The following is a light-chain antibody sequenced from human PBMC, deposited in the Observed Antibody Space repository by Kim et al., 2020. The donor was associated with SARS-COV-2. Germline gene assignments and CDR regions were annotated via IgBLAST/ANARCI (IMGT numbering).Light chain of an antibody. V-gene: IGLV4-69*01. CDR2: LKSDGSH. Sequence: ASVRRTCSLSSGHSTCARAWLQQQPEKGPRYLMNLKSDGSHSKGDGIPDRFSGSSSGAERYLTISSLQSEDEADYYCQTWGSGIWVFGGGTKLTVL. J-gene: IGLJ3*02. CDR1: SGHSTCA. CDR3: QTWGSGIWV.